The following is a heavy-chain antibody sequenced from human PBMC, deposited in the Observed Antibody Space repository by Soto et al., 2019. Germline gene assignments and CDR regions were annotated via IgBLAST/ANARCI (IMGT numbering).Heavy chain of an antibody. D-gene: IGHD3-22*01. V-gene: IGHV3-23*01. CDR1: GFTFSSYA. CDR2: ISGSGGST. CDR3: AKDSGVTMIVVVITTQFDY. J-gene: IGHJ4*02. Sequence: EVQLLESGGGLVQPGGSLRLSCAASGFTFSSYAMSWVRQAPGKGLEWVSAISGSGGSTYYADSVKGRFTISGDNSKNTLYLQMNSLRAEDTAVYYCAKDSGVTMIVVVITTQFDYWGQGTLVTVSS.